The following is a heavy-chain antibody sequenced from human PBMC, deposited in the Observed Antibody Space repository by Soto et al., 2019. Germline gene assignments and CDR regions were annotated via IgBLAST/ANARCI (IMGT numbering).Heavy chain of an antibody. CDR1: GTSISSTFW. D-gene: IGHD2-15*01. V-gene: IGHV4-4*02. Sequence: PSETLSLTCAVSGTSISSTFWWTWVRQPPGKELEWIGEIYHSGSTKYNPSLKSRVTISVDKSNNQFSLELRAVTAADTAVYYCATLPPRIVVVKTEIPTWGQGTLVTVSS. J-gene: IGHJ5*02. CDR3: ATLPPRIVVVKTEIPT. CDR2: IYHSGST.